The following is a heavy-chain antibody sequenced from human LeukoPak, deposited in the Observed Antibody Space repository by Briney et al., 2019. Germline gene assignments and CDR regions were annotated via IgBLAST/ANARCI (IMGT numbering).Heavy chain of an antibody. CDR1: GGSISSYY. D-gene: IGHD2-2*01. V-gene: IGHV4-4*07. CDR2: IYTSGST. Sequence: PSETLSLTCTVSGGSISSYYWSWIRQPAGKGLEWIGRIYTSGSTNYNPSLKSRVTMSVDTSKNQFSLKLSSVTAADTAVYSCARASRYCSSTSCHNWFDPWGQGTLVTVSS. CDR3: ARASRYCSSTSCHNWFDP. J-gene: IGHJ5*02.